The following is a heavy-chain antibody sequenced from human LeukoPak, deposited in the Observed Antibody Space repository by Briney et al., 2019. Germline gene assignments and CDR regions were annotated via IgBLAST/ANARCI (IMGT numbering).Heavy chain of an antibody. V-gene: IGHV1-8*01. CDR2: INPKSGRT. D-gene: IGHD6-13*01. CDR1: GYTFTSSD. J-gene: IGHJ4*02. CDR3: ARGRSGLAAAGTYDY. Sequence: ASVKVSCKASGYTFTSSDINWVRQATGQGLEWRGWINPKSGRTGYAKKFQDRVSMTMNTSISTAYMEVSSLRFDDTAVYYCARGRSGLAAAGTYDYWGQGTLITVSS.